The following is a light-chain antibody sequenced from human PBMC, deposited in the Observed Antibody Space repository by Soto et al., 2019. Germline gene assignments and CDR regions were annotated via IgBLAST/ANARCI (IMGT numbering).Light chain of an antibody. J-gene: IGKJ5*01. V-gene: IGKV3-11*01. CDR1: QSVTSY. CDR3: QQRSSWPIT. CDR2: DAS. Sequence: IVWTESPATLSLSPGKRATLSCRASQSVTSYLAWYQQRPGQAPRLLINDASRRATGIPDRFSGSGSGADFTLTISSLEPEDFAVYYCQQRSSWPITFGQGTRLEVK.